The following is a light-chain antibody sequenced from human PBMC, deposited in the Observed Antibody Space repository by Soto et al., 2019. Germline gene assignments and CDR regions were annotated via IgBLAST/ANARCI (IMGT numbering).Light chain of an antibody. V-gene: IGKV3-11*01. Sequence: EIVLTQSPATLSLSPGERATLSCRASQSVSSYLAWYQQKPGQAPRLLIYDASNRATGIPARFSGSGSGTDFTLTISSLEPEDFAVYYCQQRSNWPGITFGPGNKVDIK. J-gene: IGKJ3*01. CDR1: QSVSSY. CDR2: DAS. CDR3: QQRSNWPGIT.